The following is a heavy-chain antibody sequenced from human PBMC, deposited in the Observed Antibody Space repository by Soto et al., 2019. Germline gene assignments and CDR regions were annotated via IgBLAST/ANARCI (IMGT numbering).Heavy chain of an antibody. V-gene: IGHV4-30-4*01. D-gene: IGHD2-15*01. J-gene: IGHJ5*02. Sequence: SETLSLTCTVSGGSISSGDYYWSWIRQPPGKGLEWIGYIYYSGSTYYNPSLKSRVTISVDTSKNQFSLKLSSVTAADTAVYYCARDLGYCSGGSCSVLNWFDPWGQGTLVTVSS. CDR1: GGSISSGDYY. CDR2: IYYSGST. CDR3: ARDLGYCSGGSCSVLNWFDP.